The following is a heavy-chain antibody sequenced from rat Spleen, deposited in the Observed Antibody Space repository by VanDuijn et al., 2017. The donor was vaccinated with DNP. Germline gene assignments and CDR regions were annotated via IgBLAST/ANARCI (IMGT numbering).Heavy chain of an antibody. CDR3: ARGDYGGYSHWFDY. J-gene: IGHJ3*01. D-gene: IGHD1-11*01. Sequence: EVQLVESGGGLVQPGRSLKLSCAASGFTFSNYDMAWVRQAPTKGLEWVTSISAGSVSTYYRDSVKGRFTVSRDDAKSTLYLQMDSLRSEDTATYYCARGDYGGYSHWFDYWGQGTLVTVSS. CDR1: GFTFSNYD. CDR2: ISAGSVST. V-gene: IGHV5-25*01.